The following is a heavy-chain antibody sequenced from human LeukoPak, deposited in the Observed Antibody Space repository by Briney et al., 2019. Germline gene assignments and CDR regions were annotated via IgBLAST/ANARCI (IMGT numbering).Heavy chain of an antibody. J-gene: IGHJ5*02. D-gene: IGHD5-18*01. CDR2: IYYSGST. V-gene: IGHV4-39*01. Sequence: SETLSLTCTVSGGSISSSSYYWGWIRQPPGKGLEWIGSIYYSGSTYYNPSLKSRVTISVDTSKNQFSLKLSSVTAADTAVYYCARQGGPPHAIQLWLRLLSAYWFDPWGQGTLVTVSS. CDR1: GGSISSSSYY. CDR3: ARQGGPPHAIQLWLRLLSAYWFDP.